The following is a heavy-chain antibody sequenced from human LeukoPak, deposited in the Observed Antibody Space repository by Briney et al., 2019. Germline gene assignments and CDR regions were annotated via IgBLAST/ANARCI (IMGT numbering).Heavy chain of an antibody. D-gene: IGHD1-26*01. CDR1: GFTFNIYS. V-gene: IGHV3-23*01. CDR2: FADSGGNT. Sequence: GGSLRLSCAASGFTFNIYSMTWVRQAPGKGLEWVSSFADSGGNTYYADSVKGRFTVSRDSSKNTLFLQMNSLRAEDTAVYYCARMSGSYCFDYWGQGTLVTVSS. CDR3: ARMSGSYCFDY. J-gene: IGHJ4*02.